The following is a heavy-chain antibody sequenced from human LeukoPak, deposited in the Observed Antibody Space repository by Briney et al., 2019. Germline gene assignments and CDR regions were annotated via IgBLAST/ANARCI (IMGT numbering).Heavy chain of an antibody. CDR3: AKGAPYYDILTGYYND. J-gene: IGHJ4*02. D-gene: IGHD3-9*01. CDR2: ISWNSGSI. V-gene: IGHV3-9*01. Sequence: GGSLRLSCAASGFTFDDYAMPWVRQAPGKGLEWVSGISWNSGSIGYADSVKGRFTISRDNAKNSLYLQMNSLRAEDTALYYCAKGAPYYDILTGYYNDWGQGTLVTVSS. CDR1: GFTFDDYA.